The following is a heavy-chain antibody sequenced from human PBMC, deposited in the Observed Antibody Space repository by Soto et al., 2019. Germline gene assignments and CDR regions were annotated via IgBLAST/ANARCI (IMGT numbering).Heavy chain of an antibody. CDR3: ARANITHYYYYYMDV. CDR1: GYTFTSYA. V-gene: IGHV1-3*01. J-gene: IGHJ6*03. Sequence: ASVKVSCKASGYTFTSYAMHWVRQAPGQRLEWMGWINAGNGNTKYSQKFQGRVTITRDTSASTAYMELSSLRSEDTAVYYCARANITHYYYYYMDVWGKGTTVTAP. CDR2: INAGNGNT.